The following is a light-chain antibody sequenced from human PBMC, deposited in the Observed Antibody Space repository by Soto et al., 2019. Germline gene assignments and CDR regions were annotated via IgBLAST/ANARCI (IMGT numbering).Light chain of an antibody. CDR1: SSDIGSYNY. CDR2: EVR. J-gene: IGLJ1*01. V-gene: IGLV2-14*01. Sequence: QSALTQPASVSGSPGQSITISCTGTSSDIGSYNYVAWYQQFPGKTPKLIIYEVRNRPSGVSFRFSGSKSGNTASLTISGLQAEDEADYYCISYRVSYTSYVFGTGTKVTVL. CDR3: ISYRVSYTSYV.